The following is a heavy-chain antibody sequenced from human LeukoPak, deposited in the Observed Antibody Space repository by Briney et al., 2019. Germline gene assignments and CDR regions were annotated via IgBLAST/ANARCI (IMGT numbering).Heavy chain of an antibody. CDR2: INPNSGGT. J-gene: IGHJ4*02. D-gene: IGHD3-16*01. Sequence: ASVKVSCKASGYTFTGYYMHWVRQAPGPGLEWMGWINPNSGGTNYAQKFQGRVTMTGDTSISTAYMELSRLRSDDTAVYYCARLPTYGPSGYWGQGTLVTVSS. CDR3: ARLPTYGPSGY. V-gene: IGHV1-2*02. CDR1: GYTFTGYY.